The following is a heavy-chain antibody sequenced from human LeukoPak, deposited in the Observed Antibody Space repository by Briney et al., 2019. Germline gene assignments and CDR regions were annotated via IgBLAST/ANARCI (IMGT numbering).Heavy chain of an antibody. CDR3: GRYYVMDV. J-gene: IGHJ6*02. Sequence: PGGSLGLFCAASGFTFSTHVMNGVRQAPGKGLEWVSTISDSGASTYYADSVKGRFTISRDNSKSTLYLQMNSLRAEDTAVYYCGRYYVMDVWGQGTSVTVSS. CDR1: GFTFSTHV. V-gene: IGHV3-23*01. CDR2: ISDSGAST.